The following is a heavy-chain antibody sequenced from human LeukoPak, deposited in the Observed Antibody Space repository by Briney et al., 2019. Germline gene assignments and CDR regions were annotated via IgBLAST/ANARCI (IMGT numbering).Heavy chain of an antibody. CDR1: GFTFSSYA. D-gene: IGHD6-13*01. Sequence: PGGSLRLSCAASGFTFSSYAMHWVRQAPGKGLERVAVISYDGSNKYYADSVKGRFTISRDNSKNTLYLQMNSLRAEDTAVYYCARELKYSSSWFDYWGQGTLVTVSS. CDR2: ISYDGSNK. V-gene: IGHV3-30*01. J-gene: IGHJ4*02. CDR3: ARELKYSSSWFDY.